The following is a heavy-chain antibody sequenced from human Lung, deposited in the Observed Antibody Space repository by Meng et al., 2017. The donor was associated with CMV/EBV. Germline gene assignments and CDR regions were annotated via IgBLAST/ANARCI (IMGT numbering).Heavy chain of an antibody. CDR1: GGSINSGGYY. Sequence: SXTXSLXCTVSGGSINSGGYYWSWIRQHPGKGLEWIGHIYHSGTTSYNPSLKSRVSISVDTSKKQFSLKLSSTTAADTAVYYCARAQYYYDSSAFFEYWGQGDXVTVSS. D-gene: IGHD3-22*01. J-gene: IGHJ4*02. CDR3: ARAQYYYDSSAFFEY. V-gene: IGHV4-31*03. CDR2: IYHSGTT.